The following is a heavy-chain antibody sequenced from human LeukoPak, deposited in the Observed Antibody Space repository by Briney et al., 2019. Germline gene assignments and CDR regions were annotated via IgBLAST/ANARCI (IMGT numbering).Heavy chain of an antibody. CDR3: AIYCSGGSCYPY. CDR2: IIPIFGTA. J-gene: IGHJ4*02. D-gene: IGHD2-15*01. Sequence: GASVKVSCKASGYTFTSYGISWVRQAPGQGLEWMGGIIPIFGTANYAQKFQGRVTITADKSTSTAYMELSSLRSEDTAVYYCAIYCSGGSCYPYWGQGTLVTVS. CDR1: GYTFTSYG. V-gene: IGHV1-69*06.